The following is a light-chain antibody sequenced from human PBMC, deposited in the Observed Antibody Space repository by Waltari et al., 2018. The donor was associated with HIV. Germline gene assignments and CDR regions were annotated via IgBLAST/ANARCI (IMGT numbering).Light chain of an antibody. CDR3: ESYTSTSVWV. V-gene: IGLV2-14*03. J-gene: IGLJ3*02. CDR2: DVS. Sequence: QSALTQPASVSGSPGQSITISCTGSSNDVGGYNYVSWYQQHPGKAPRLMIYDVSTRPSGVSDRFSGSKYGDTASLTISGLQPEDEAEYYCESYTSTSVWVFGGGTRLTVL. CDR1: SNDVGGYNY.